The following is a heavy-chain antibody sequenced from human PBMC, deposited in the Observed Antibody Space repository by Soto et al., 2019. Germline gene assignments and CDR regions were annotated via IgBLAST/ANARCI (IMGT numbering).Heavy chain of an antibody. V-gene: IGHV1-69*01. CDR2: IVPLFGTA. J-gene: IGHJ5*02. CDR1: GGTFSSYA. D-gene: IGHD2-15*01. Sequence: QVQLVQSGAEVKKSGSSVKVSCKASGGTFSSYAISWVRQAPGQGREWMGGIVPLFGTAKYAQKFQGRLTITADEYTSTAYMELSSLRFEDTAVYYWAKGVVVVAASQLGWFDPWGQGTLVTVSS. CDR3: AKGVVVVAASQLGWFDP.